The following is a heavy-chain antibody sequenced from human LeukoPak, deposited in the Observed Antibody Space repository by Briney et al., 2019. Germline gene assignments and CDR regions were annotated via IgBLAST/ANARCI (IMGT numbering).Heavy chain of an antibody. D-gene: IGHD6-6*01. V-gene: IGHV3-23*01. J-gene: IGHJ5*02. CDR1: GFTFNTYT. Sequence: PGGSLRLSCAASGFTFNTYTMSWVRQAPGKGLEWVSGISGSGGSTYYADSVKGRFTISRDNSKNTLYLQMNSLRAEDTAVYYCVKGHRSSSFDHWGQGTLVTVSS. CDR3: VKGHRSSSFDH. CDR2: ISGSGGST.